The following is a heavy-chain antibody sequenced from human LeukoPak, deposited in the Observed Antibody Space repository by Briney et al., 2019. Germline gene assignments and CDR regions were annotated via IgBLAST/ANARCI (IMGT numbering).Heavy chain of an antibody. CDR1: GFTFRSYG. CDR3: ARQHSSGWTPGDY. J-gene: IGHJ4*02. V-gene: IGHV3-33*01. CDR2: IWYDGSKK. Sequence: PGGSLRLSCATSGFTFRSYGMHWVGQAPGKGLEWVAVIWYDGSKKYYADSVKGRFTISRDNSKNTLYLQMNSLRAEDTAVYYCARQHSSGWTPGDYWGQGTLVTVSS. D-gene: IGHD6-19*01.